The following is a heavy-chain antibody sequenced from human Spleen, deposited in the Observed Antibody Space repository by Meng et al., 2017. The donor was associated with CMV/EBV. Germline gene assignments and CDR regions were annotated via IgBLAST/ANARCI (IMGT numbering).Heavy chain of an antibody. D-gene: IGHD2-15*01. CDR3: AREVDTFGLHSYAMDV. J-gene: IGHJ6*02. CDR2: ISGRDTTI. CDR1: GFPFISYS. Sequence: GGSLRLSCAASGFPFISYSMNWVRQAPGKGLEWVSYISGRDTTIYYADSVKGRFTISRDNAKNSLYLQMNSLRAEDTAMYYCAREVDTFGLHSYAMDVWGRGTTVTVSS. V-gene: IGHV3-48*04.